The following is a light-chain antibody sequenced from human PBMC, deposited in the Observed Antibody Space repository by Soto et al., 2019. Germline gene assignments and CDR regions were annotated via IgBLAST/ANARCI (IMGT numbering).Light chain of an antibody. V-gene: IGLV2-14*01. CDR3: SSYTSSSTLGV. Sequence: QSALTQPASVSGSPGQSITISCTGTSSDVGGYNYVSWYQQHPGKAPKLMIYEVSNRPSGVSTRFSGSKSVNTASLTISGLQAEDEADYYCSSYTSSSTLGVFGTGTKLTVL. J-gene: IGLJ1*01. CDR1: SSDVGGYNY. CDR2: EVS.